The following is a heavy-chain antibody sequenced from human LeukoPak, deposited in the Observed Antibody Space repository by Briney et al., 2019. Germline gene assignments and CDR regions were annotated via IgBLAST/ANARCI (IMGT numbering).Heavy chain of an antibody. Sequence: PGGSLRLSCAASGFTVSSNYMSWVRQAPGKGLEWVSVIYSGGSTYYADSVKGRSTISRDNSKNTLYLQMNSLRAEDTAVYYCARDQVVVIVLFDYWGQGTLVTVSS. CDR1: GFTVSSNY. J-gene: IGHJ4*02. CDR2: IYSGGST. D-gene: IGHD3-22*01. CDR3: ARDQVVVIVLFDY. V-gene: IGHV3-53*01.